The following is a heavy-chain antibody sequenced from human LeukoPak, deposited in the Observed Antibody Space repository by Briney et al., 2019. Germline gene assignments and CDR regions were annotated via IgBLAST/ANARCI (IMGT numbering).Heavy chain of an antibody. V-gene: IGHV3-21*01. Sequence: GGSLRLSCVVTGFTLSFYNMNWVRQAPGKGLEWVSTISSSSSYIYYADSVKGRFTISRDNANNSVYLQMGSLRAEDTAVYYCARGYQSFARWGQGTLVTVSS. J-gene: IGHJ4*02. CDR2: ISSSSSYI. CDR1: GFTLSFYN. D-gene: IGHD2-2*01. CDR3: ARGYQSFAR.